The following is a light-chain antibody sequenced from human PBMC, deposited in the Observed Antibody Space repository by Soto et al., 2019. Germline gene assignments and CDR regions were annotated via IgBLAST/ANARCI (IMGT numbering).Light chain of an antibody. V-gene: IGLV1-40*01. J-gene: IGLJ3*02. CDR2: DNT. CDR3: QSYDSGLSGHWV. CDR1: SSNLGAGYD. Sequence: QSVLTQPHSMSGAPGQRVTMSCTGSSSNLGAGYDVHWYQRLPEAAPKLLIYDNTHRPSGVPNRFSGSKSGTSASLAITGRQAEDEADYYCQSYDSGLSGHWVFGGGTKLTVL.